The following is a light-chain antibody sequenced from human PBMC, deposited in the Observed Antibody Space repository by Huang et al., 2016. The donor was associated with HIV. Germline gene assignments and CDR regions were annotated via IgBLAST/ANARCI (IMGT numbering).Light chain of an antibody. CDR1: QSVNNYF. V-gene: IGKV3-20*01. J-gene: IGKJ2*01. CDR3: QQYGSSPTT. Sequence: EVVFTLPPGPLSFSPGESATLSCRASQSVNNYFFAEYQHTPGQAPRRLLYGASSRAAGIPDRFSGSGSKTNVTLTISRLEPEDVAVYYCQQYGSSPTTFGQGTNLEIK. CDR2: GAS.